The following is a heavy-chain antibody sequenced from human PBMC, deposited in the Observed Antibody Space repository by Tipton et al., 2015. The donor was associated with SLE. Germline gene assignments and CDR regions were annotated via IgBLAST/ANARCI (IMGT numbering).Heavy chain of an antibody. V-gene: IGHV3-15*01. CDR1: GFTFSNVW. Sequence: GSLRLSCETSGFTFSNVWMSWVRQAPGQGLEWVGRIKRKVDGEATDYASPVKGRFTISRDDSKNTMYLQMSSLKSEDTAVYYCTTVHYTDYGWGQGTLVTVSS. J-gene: IGHJ4*02. D-gene: IGHD4-17*01. CDR2: IKRKVDGEAT. CDR3: TTVHYTDYG.